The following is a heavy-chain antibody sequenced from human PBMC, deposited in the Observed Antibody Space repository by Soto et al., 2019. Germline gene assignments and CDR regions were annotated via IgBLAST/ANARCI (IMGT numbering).Heavy chain of an antibody. CDR1: GGTFSSYA. Sequence: GASVKVSCKASGGTFSSYAISWVRQAPGQGLEWMGGIIPIFGTANYAQKFQGRVTITADESTSTAYMELSSLRSEDTAVYYCARDLPAAGGDYCLGYWGQGTLVTVSS. D-gene: IGHD4-17*01. J-gene: IGHJ4*02. V-gene: IGHV1-69*13. CDR2: IIPIFGTA. CDR3: ARDLPAAGGDYCLGY.